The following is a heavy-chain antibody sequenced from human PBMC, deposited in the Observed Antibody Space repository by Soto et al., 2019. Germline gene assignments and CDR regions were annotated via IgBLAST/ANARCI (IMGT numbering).Heavy chain of an antibody. Sequence: EVQLVESGGGLVQPGGSLRLSCAASGFTFSSHWMHWVRQAPGKGLVWVSRINGDGSSTSYADSVKGRFTISRDNAKNMLYLQVNSLGADDPAVYYCAGSPGLSRISGTTLGAWGQGTLVTVSS. D-gene: IGHD1-7*01. CDR3: AGSPGLSRISGTTLGA. J-gene: IGHJ5*01. CDR1: GFTFSSHW. CDR2: INGDGSST. V-gene: IGHV3-74*01.